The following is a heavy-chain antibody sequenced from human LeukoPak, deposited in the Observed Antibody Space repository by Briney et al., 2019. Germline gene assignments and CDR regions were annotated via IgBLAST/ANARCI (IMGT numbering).Heavy chain of an antibody. CDR2: ILPIFGTA. CDR1: GGTFISYA. Sequence: ASVKVSCKASGGTFISYAINWVRQAPGQGLEWMGGILPIFGTAIYAQHFQGRLTITADESTNSAYMELNRLRSDDTAVYYCARAEDQGRYFDWLPGFDPWGQGTLVTVSS. D-gene: IGHD3-9*01. J-gene: IGHJ5*02. V-gene: IGHV1-69*13. CDR3: ARAEDQGRYFDWLPGFDP.